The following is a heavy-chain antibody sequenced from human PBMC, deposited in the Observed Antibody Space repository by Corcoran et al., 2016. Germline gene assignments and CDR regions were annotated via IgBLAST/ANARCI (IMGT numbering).Heavy chain of an antibody. Sequence: QVQLVQSGAEVKKPGASVKVSCKASGYTFTSYYMHWVRQAPGQGLEWMGIINPSGGSTSYAQKFQGRVTMTRDTSTSTVYMELSSLRSEDTAVYYCARGRRDGVGFGGDFDYWGQGTLVTVSS. D-gene: IGHD3-10*01. CDR3: ARGRRDGVGFGGDFDY. CDR2: INPSGGST. V-gene: IGHV1-46*01. J-gene: IGHJ4*02. CDR1: GYTFTSYY.